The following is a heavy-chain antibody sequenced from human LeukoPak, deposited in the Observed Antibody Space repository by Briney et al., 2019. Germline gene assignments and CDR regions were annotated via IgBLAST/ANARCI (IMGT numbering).Heavy chain of an antibody. D-gene: IGHD3-10*01. CDR3: ARVLGSYAVDY. CDR1: GFPFINYG. J-gene: IGHJ4*02. V-gene: IGHV3-30*02. CDR2: IRYDGSNK. Sequence: GESLKISCAASGFPFINYGMHWVRQAPGKGLEWVAFIRYDGSNKYYADSVKGRFTISRDNAKNSLYLQMNSLRGEDTAVYYCARVLGSYAVDYWGQGTLATVSS.